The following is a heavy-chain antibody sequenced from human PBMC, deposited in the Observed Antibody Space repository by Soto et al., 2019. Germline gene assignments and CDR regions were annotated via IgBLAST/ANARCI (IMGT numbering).Heavy chain of an antibody. CDR1: GDSVSSNSAA. CDR3: ARDLIAAAGTARLSFDY. CDR2: TYYRSKWYN. V-gene: IGHV6-1*01. Sequence: TLSLTCAISGDSVSSNSAAWNWIRQSPSRGLEWLGRTYYRSKWYNDYAVSVKSRITINPDTSKNQFSLQLNSVTPEDTAVYYCARDLIAAAGTARLSFDYWGQGTLVTVSS. J-gene: IGHJ4*02. D-gene: IGHD6-13*01.